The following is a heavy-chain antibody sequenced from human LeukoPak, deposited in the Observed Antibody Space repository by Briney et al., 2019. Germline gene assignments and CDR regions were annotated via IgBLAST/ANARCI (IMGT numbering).Heavy chain of an antibody. CDR2: IYYRGST. CDR1: GGSISSYY. J-gene: IGHJ6*02. CDR3: ATQRYCSSTSCPQLNYYYGMDV. D-gene: IGHD2-2*01. V-gene: IGHV4-59*01. Sequence: SETLSLTCTVSGGSISSYYWSWIRQPPGKGLEWIGYIYYRGSTNYNPSLKSRVTISVDTSKNQFSLKLSSVTAADTAVYYCATQRYCSSTSCPQLNYYYGMDVWGQGTTVTVSS.